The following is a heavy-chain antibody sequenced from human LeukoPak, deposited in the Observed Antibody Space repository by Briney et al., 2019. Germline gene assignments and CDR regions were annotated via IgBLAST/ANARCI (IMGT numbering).Heavy chain of an antibody. D-gene: IGHD3-22*01. J-gene: IGHJ4*02. CDR3: ARIVGNSGYGRSHFDY. CDR1: GGSLYRADDC. Sequence: SEALSLTGVVSGGSLYRADDCRRFVRHPPRSGVGWIAFIYYPGTTYYISSFKSRVSISIDTSRNQFSLKLNSVTAADSAVHYWARIVGNSGYGRSHFDYWGEGRLLTVSS. CDR2: IYYPGTT. V-gene: IGHV4-30-4*01.